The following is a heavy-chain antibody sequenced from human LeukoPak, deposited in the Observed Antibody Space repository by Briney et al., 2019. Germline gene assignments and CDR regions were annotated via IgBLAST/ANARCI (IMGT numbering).Heavy chain of an antibody. Sequence: GGSLRLSCAASGFTFSNAWMSWVRQAPGKGLEWVGRIKSKTDGGTTDYAAPVKGRFTISRDDSKNTLYLQMNSLKTEDTAVYYCTTEHGDGRVAYYYYYMDVWGKGTTVTVSS. CDR3: TTEHGDGRVAYYYYYMDV. V-gene: IGHV3-15*01. J-gene: IGHJ6*03. D-gene: IGHD4-17*01. CDR1: GFTFSNAW. CDR2: IKSKTDGGTT.